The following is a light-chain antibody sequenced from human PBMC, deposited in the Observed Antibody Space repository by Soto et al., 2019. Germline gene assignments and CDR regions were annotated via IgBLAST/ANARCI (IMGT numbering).Light chain of an antibody. CDR3: QQYGSSSWT. Sequence: EIVLTQSPGTLSLSPWERATLSCRASQSVSSSYLAWYQQKPGQAPRLLIYGASSRAAGIPDRFSGSGSGTEFTLTISRLEPGDFAVYYCQQYGSSSWTFGQGTKWIS. J-gene: IGKJ1*01. V-gene: IGKV3-20*01. CDR1: QSVSSSY. CDR2: GAS.